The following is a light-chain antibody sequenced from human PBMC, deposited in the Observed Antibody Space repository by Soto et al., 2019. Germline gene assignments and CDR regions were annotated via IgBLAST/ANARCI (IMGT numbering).Light chain of an antibody. CDR1: SSYVGGYNY. Sequence: QSALTQPRSVSGSPGQSVTISCTGTSSYVGGYNYVSWYQQHPGKAPKLMIYDVSKRPSGVPDRFSGSKSGNTASLTISGLQAEDEADYYCCSYAGSYIYVFGPGTKVTVL. CDR2: DVS. CDR3: CSYAGSYIYV. J-gene: IGLJ1*01. V-gene: IGLV2-11*01.